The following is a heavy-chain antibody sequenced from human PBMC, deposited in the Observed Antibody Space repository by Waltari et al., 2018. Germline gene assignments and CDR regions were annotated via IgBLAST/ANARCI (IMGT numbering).Heavy chain of an antibody. J-gene: IGHJ4*02. CDR3: ARVSKGIHFDY. V-gene: IGHV3-9*01. CDR2: ISWNSGLI. Sequence: EVQLVESGGALVQPGRSLRLSCAASGFTYDDYAMHWVRQAPGKGLEWVSGISWNSGLIGYADSLKGRFTISRDDAKNSLHLQMNSLRVEDTAIYYCARVSKGIHFDYWGQGTLVTVSS. CDR1: GFTYDDYA.